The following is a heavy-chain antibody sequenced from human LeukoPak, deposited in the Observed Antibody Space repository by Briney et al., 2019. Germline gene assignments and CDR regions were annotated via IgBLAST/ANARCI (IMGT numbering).Heavy chain of an antibody. D-gene: IGHD2-8*01. CDR3: ARARLYGSYYYYYGMDV. Sequence: SETLSLTCTVSGGSISSYYWGWIRQPPGKGLEWSGYIYYSGSTNYNPSLKSRVTISVDTSKNQFSLKLSSVTAADTAVYYCARARLYGSYYYYYGMDVWGQGTTVTVSS. V-gene: IGHV4-59*01. J-gene: IGHJ6*02. CDR1: GGSISSYY. CDR2: IYYSGST.